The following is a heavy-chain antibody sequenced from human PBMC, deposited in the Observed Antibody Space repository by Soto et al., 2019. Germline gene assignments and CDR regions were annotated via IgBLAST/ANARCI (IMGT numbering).Heavy chain of an antibody. CDR2: IYYSGST. Sequence: SETLSLSCTVSGGSISSGGYYWSWIRQHPGKGLEWIGYIYYSGSTYYNPSLKSRVTISVDTSKNQFSLKLSSVTAADTAVYYCARDGGRSGGNSYWGQGTLVTVSS. CDR1: GGSISSGGYY. D-gene: IGHD2-21*02. V-gene: IGHV4-31*03. CDR3: ARDGGRSGGNSY. J-gene: IGHJ4*02.